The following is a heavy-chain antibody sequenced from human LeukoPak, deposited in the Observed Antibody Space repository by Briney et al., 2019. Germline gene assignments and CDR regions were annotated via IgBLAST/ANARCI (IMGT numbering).Heavy chain of an antibody. CDR1: GFNFGSYY. CDR2: IKQDGSET. D-gene: IGHD3-3*01. J-gene: IGHJ4*02. V-gene: IGHV3-7*01. CDR3: AKAFWSGYYTGSCFDY. Sequence: PGGSLRLSCAASGFNFGSYYMSWVRHAPGKVLEWVGNIKQDGSETSYVDSVKGRFTISRDNAKNSLYLQMNSLRDDDAAVYYCAKAFWSGYYTGSCFDYWGQGTLVTVSS.